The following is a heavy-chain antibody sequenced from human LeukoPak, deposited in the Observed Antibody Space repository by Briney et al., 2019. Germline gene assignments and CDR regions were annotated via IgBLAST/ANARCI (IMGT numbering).Heavy chain of an antibody. CDR1: GFTFSSYA. D-gene: IGHD3-3*01. CDR2: ISSNGGST. J-gene: IGHJ4*02. CDR3: ARGYDFWSGYWSHSDY. Sequence: GGSLRLSCAASGFTFSSYAMHWVRQAPGKGLEYVSAISSNGGSTYYANSVKGRFTISRDNSKNTLYLQMSSLRAEDMAVYYCARGYDFWSGYWSHSDYWGQGTLVTVSS. V-gene: IGHV3-64*01.